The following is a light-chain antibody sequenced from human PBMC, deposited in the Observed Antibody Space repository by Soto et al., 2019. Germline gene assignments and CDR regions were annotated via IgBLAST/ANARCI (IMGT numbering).Light chain of an antibody. CDR3: QQLHSYPFT. V-gene: IGKV1-39*01. CDR1: QSISNY. J-gene: IGKJ3*01. Sequence: DIQMTQSPSSLSASVGDRVSITCRASQSISNYLNWYQQKPGQAPKLLTFAASTLQGGVPSRFSRSGSGTDLTLTISSLQPEDFATYYCQQLHSYPFTFGPGTKVDIK. CDR2: AAS.